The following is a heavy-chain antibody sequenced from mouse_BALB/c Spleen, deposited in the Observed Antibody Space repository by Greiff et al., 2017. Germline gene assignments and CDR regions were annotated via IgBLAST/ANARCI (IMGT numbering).Heavy chain of an antibody. Sequence: VKLQQSGPGLVAPSQSLSITCTVSGFSLTSYGVHWVRQPPGKGLEWLGVIWAGGSTNYNSALMSRLSISKDNSKSQVFLKMNSLQTDDTAMYYCARGGSSGSWFAYWGQGTLVTVSA. J-gene: IGHJ3*01. CDR3: ARGGSSGSWFAY. CDR2: IWAGGST. V-gene: IGHV2-9*02. D-gene: IGHD3-1*01. CDR1: GFSLTSYG.